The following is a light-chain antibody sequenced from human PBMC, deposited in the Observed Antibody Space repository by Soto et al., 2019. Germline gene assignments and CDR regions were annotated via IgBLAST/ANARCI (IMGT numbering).Light chain of an antibody. Sequence: EIVMTQSPDTLSVSPGERATLSCRASQSISSNLAWYQQKPGQGPRVIIYGASTRATGIPGRFSGSGSGTEFTLTISSLQSEDFAVYYCQQYNNWPPITFGQGTKLEIK. CDR3: QQYNNWPPIT. J-gene: IGKJ2*01. CDR1: QSISSN. CDR2: GAS. V-gene: IGKV3-15*01.